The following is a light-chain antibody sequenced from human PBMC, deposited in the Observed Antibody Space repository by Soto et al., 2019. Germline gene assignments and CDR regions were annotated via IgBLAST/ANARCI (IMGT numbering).Light chain of an antibody. J-gene: IGKJ1*01. CDR2: SVS. Sequence: EMVLTQSPGTLSLSPGDRATLSCRASQSVSNDYVAWVQQKPGQTPRLLIYSVSSRATGIPDRFSGSGSGTDFTLTINRLEPEDFAVYYCQQYDSSPRTFGQGTKVDIK. CDR3: QQYDSSPRT. CDR1: QSVSNDY. V-gene: IGKV3-20*01.